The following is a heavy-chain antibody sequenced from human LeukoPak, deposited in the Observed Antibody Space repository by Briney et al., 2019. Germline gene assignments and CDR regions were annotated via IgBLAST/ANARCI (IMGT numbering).Heavy chain of an antibody. D-gene: IGHD3-3*01. CDR1: GGTFTSYG. CDR2: ISAYNGNT. CDR3: ARERVDFWSSDPDY. Sequence: ASVKVSCKASGGTFTSYGISWVRQAPGQGLEWMGWISAYNGNTNYAQKLQGRVTMTTDTSTSTAYMELRSLRSDDTAVYYCARERVDFWSSDPDYWGQGTLVTVSS. J-gene: IGHJ4*02. V-gene: IGHV1-18*01.